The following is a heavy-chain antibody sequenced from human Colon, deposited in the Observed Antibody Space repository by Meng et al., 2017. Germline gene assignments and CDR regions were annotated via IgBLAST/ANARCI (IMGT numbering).Heavy chain of an antibody. CDR1: GGCCSGDW. Sequence: QVGLEEVGGGVWKAAGTGSVRCAGDGGCCSGDWWGGGRESPGKGLDWIGEINHSGRTNHNPSLKSRVIISVATSKNQSSLKLSSVPAADTGVYYCARVWPPENYYDSSGYLNWFDPWGQGTLVTVSS. V-gene: IGHV4-34*01. CDR3: ARVWPPENYYDSSGYLNWFDP. D-gene: IGHD3-22*01. J-gene: IGHJ5*02. CDR2: INHSGRT.